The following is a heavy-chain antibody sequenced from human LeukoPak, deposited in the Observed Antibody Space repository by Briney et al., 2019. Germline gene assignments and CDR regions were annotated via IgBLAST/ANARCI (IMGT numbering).Heavy chain of an antibody. CDR1: GGTFSSYS. Sequence: GASVKVSCKASGGTFSSYSFDWVRQAPGQGLEWMGWINPNSGGTNYAQKFQGRVTMTRDTSISTAYMELSRLRSDDTAVYYCARDISLVSFGSVPAADNWFDPWGQGTLVTVSS. CDR2: INPNSGGT. J-gene: IGHJ5*02. D-gene: IGHD2-2*01. V-gene: IGHV1-2*02. CDR3: ARDISLVSFGSVPAADNWFDP.